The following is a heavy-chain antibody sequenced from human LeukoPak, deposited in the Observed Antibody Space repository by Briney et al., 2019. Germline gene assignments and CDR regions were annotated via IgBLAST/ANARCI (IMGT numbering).Heavy chain of an antibody. CDR2: INHDGRET. CDR3: AKGYIIAGRQWYLDL. D-gene: IGHD6-13*01. V-gene: IGHV3-7*01. J-gene: IGHJ2*01. Sequence: PGGSLRLSCAASGFTFSSYWMSWVRQAPGKGLERVANINHDGRETYYADSVKGRFIISRDNAKDSLYLQMNSLRAEDAAVYYCAKGYIIAGRQWYLDLWGRGTLVGVSS. CDR1: GFTFSSYW.